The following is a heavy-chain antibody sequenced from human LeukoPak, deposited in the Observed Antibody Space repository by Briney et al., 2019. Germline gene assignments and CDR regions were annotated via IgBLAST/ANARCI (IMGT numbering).Heavy chain of an antibody. CDR1: GFPFSSYG. V-gene: IGHV3-30*02. J-gene: IGHJ3*02. CDR2: IRYDGSNK. CDR3: AKVGHRVVVVPAAIYAFDI. Sequence: GGSLRLSCAASGFPFSSYGMHWVRQASGKGLEWVAFIRYDGSNKYYADSVKGRFTISRDNSKNTLYLQMNSLRAEDTAVYYCAKVGHRVVVVPAAIYAFDIWGQGTMVTVSS. D-gene: IGHD2-2*01.